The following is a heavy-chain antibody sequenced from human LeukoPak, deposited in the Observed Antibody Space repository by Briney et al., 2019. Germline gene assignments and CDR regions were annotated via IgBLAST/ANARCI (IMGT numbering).Heavy chain of an antibody. V-gene: IGHV3-23*01. D-gene: IGHD4-17*01. CDR2: INNSGTDT. J-gene: IGHJ4*02. Sequence: TGGSLRLSCAASGFTFSSYAMTWVRQAPGKGLEWVSSINNSGTDTYYEDSVKGRFTISRDNSKNTLFLQVNSLRVEDTAVYFCAKELTTERTPGVDSWGQGTLVTVSS. CDR1: GFTFSSYA. CDR3: AKELTTERTPGVDS.